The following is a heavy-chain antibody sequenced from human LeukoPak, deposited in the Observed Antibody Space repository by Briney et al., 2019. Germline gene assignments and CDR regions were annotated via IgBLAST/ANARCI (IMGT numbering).Heavy chain of an antibody. CDR3: ARRRRITMIVDPFDY. D-gene: IGHD3-22*01. CDR1: GGSFSGYY. Sequence: SETLSLTCAVYGGSFSGYYWSWTRQPPGKGLEWIGEINHSGSTNCNPSLKSRVTISVDTSKNQFSLKLSSVTAADTAVYYCARRRRITMIVDPFDYWGQGTLVTVSS. J-gene: IGHJ4*02. V-gene: IGHV4-34*01. CDR2: INHSGST.